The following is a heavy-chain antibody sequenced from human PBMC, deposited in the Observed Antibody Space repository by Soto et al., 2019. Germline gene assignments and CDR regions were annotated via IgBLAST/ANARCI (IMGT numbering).Heavy chain of an antibody. D-gene: IGHD3-10*01. V-gene: IGHV4-34*01. J-gene: IGHJ5*02. CDR2: INHSGST. CDR3: ARSGYYGSGCYYQTPPNWLDP. Sequence: PSETLSHTCAVYGGSFSGYYWSWIRQPPGKGLEWIGEINHSGSTNYNPSLKSRVTISVDTSKNQFSLKLSSVTAADTAVYYCARSGYYGSGCYYQTPPNWLDPWGQGTQVTASS. CDR1: GGSFSGYY.